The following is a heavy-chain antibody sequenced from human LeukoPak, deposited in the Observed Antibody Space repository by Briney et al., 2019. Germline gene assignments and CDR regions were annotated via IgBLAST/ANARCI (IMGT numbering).Heavy chain of an antibody. CDR2: INPSGGST. D-gene: IGHD6-6*01. Sequence: ASVKVSCKASGYTFASYFMHWVRQAPGQGLEWMGIINPSGGSTSYAQKFQGTVTMTRYTSTSTVYMELSSLRSEDTAVYYCARMKQLPTGAFDIWGQGTMVTFSS. J-gene: IGHJ3*02. V-gene: IGHV1-46*01. CDR1: GYTFASYF. CDR3: ARMKQLPTGAFDI.